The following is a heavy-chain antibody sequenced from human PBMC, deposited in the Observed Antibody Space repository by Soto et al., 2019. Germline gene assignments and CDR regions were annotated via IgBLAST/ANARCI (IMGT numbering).Heavy chain of an antibody. CDR1: GFTYGAYE. CDR3: ARELRTLDRGVTYSMDV. V-gene: IGHV3-48*03. CDR2: ISSSGSIR. D-gene: IGHD3-10*01. Sequence: EVQLVESGGGLVQPGGSLRLSCAVSGFTYGAYEMDWVRQAPGKGLEWVAYISSSGSIRFYADSVQGRFTNSRDNANNSLYLQMNSLRAEDTAVYYCARELRTLDRGVTYSMDVWGQGTTVTVTS. J-gene: IGHJ6*02.